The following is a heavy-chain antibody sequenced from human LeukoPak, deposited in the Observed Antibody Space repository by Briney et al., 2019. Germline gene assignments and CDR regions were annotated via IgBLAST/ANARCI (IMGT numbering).Heavy chain of an antibody. CDR3: ARSDCSSISCYTISDWNYVYFDY. CDR1: GGSISSSSYY. CDR2: IYYRGST. J-gene: IGHJ4*02. V-gene: IGHV4-39*01. D-gene: IGHD2-2*02. Sequence: SETLSLTCTVSGGSISSSSYYWGWIRQPPGKGLEWIGNIYYRGSTYYNPSLKSRVTISVDTSKYQFSLKLSSVTAADTAVYYCARSDCSSISCYTISDWNYVYFDYWGQGTLVTVSS.